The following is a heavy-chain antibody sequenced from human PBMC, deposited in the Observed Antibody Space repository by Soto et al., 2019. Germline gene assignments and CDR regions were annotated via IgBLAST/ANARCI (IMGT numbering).Heavy chain of an antibody. CDR2: INHSGST. CDR3: ARGLGVVVVAAPTCTEFDY. Sequence: QVQLQQWGAGLLKPSETLSLTCAVYGGSFSGYYWSWIRQPPGKGLEWIGEINHSGSTNYNPSLKSRVTISVDTSKNQFPLKLSSVTAADTAVYYCARGLGVVVVAAPTCTEFDYWGQGTLVTVSS. D-gene: IGHD2-15*01. CDR1: GGSFSGYY. J-gene: IGHJ4*02. V-gene: IGHV4-34*01.